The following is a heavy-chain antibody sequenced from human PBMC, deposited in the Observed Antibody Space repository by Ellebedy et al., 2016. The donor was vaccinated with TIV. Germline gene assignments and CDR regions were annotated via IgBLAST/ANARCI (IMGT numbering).Heavy chain of an antibody. CDR3: ARGAIIVG. V-gene: IGHV3-7*01. D-gene: IGHD3-22*01. J-gene: IGHJ4*02. CDR2: INQAGGEE. CDR1: GFNFSTYW. Sequence: PGGSLRLSCAASGFNFSTYWMTWVRQAPGKGLEWVANINQAGGEEYYVDSVKGRFTISRDNAKNSLYLQMSGLSAEDTAVYFCARGAIIVGWGLGTLVTVSS.